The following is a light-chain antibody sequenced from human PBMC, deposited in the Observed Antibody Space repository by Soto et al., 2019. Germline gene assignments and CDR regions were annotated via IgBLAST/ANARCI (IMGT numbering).Light chain of an antibody. CDR1: QSISSW. V-gene: IGKV1-5*01. J-gene: IGKJ2*01. Sequence: DIQMTQSPSTLSASVGDRVTITCRASQSISSWLAWYQQKPGKAPKLLIYDASSLERGVPSMFSGSGSGTEFTLTISGLQPDAFATYYCHQHNSYSYTFGQGTKLEIK. CDR2: DAS. CDR3: HQHNSYSYT.